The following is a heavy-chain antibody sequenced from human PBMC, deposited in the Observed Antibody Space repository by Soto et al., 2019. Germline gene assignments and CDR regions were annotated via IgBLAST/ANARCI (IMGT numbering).Heavy chain of an antibody. CDR2: IIPIFGTA. CDR3: ARDGYSSGWYERYNWFDP. D-gene: IGHD6-19*01. CDR1: GYTFSSYA. V-gene: IGHV1-69*13. Sequence: QVQLVQSGAEVKKPGASVKVSCKASGYTFSSYAISWVRQAPGQGLEWMGGIIPIFGTANYAQKFQGRVTITADESTSTAYMELSSLRSEDTAVYYCARDGYSSGWYERYNWFDPWGQGTLVTVSS. J-gene: IGHJ5*02.